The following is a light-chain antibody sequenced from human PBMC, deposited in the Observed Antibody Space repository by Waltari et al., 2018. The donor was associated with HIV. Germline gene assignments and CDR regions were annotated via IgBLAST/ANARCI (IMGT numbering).Light chain of an antibody. J-gene: IGKJ2*01. CDR2: GAS. CDR3: QQYGSSGYT. CDR1: QSGSRSY. V-gene: IGKV3-20*01. Sequence: EIVLTQSPGTLSLSPGERATLSCRASQSGSRSYLAWYQQKPGQAPRLLIYGASSRATGIPDRFSGSGSGTDFTLTISRLEPEDVAVYYCQQYGSSGYTFGQGTKLEIK.